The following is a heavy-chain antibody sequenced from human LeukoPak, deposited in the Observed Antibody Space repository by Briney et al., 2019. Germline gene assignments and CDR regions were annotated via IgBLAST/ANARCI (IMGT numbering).Heavy chain of an antibody. CDR1: GGTFSSYA. CDR3: ASISSLSYYYYMDV. D-gene: IGHD6-13*01. Sequence: ASVKVSCKASGGTFSSYAISWVRQAPGQGLEWMGGIIPIFGTANYAQKFQGRATITTDESTSTAYMELSSLRSEDTAVYYCASISSLSYYYYMDVWGKGTTVTVSS. J-gene: IGHJ6*03. V-gene: IGHV1-69*05. CDR2: IIPIFGTA.